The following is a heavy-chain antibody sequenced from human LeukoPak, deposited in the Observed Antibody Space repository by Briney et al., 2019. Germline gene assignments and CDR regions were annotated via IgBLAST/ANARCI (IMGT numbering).Heavy chain of an antibody. J-gene: IGHJ5*02. CDR1: GYSISSGYY. CDR2: IYHSGRT. V-gene: IGHV4-38-2*01. CDR3: ARGYYDILTGYLNWFDP. D-gene: IGHD3-9*01. Sequence: PSETLSLTCAVSGYSISSGYYWGWIRQPPGKGLEWIGSIYHSGRTYYNPSLKSRVTISVDTSKNQFSLKLSSVTAADTAVYYCARGYYDILTGYLNWFDPWGKGTLVTVSS.